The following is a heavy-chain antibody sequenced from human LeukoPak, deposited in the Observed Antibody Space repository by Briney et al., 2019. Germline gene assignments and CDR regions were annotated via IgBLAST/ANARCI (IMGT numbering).Heavy chain of an antibody. CDR2: INHSGST. CDR3: ARDRKYYYHMDV. Sequence: SETLSLTCAVYGGSFSYYYWSWIRQPPGKGLEWIGEINHSGSTYYNPSLKSRVTISVDTSKNQFSLRLSSLTAADTALYYCARDRKYYYHMDVWGKGTTVTISS. D-gene: IGHD1-14*01. V-gene: IGHV4-34*01. J-gene: IGHJ6*03. CDR1: GGSFSYYY.